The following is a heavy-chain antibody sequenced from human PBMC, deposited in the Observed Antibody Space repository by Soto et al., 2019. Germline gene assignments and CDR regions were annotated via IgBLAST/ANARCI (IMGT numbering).Heavy chain of an antibody. CDR1: GFSLSTSGVG. CDR3: AHRGYSYGWGWDYFDY. CDR2: IYWDDDK. D-gene: IGHD5-18*01. Sequence: QITLKESGPTLVKPTQTLTLTCTFSGFSLSTSGVGVGWIRQPPGKALEWLALIYWDDDKRYSPSLKSRLTLPKDTSKTQVVLTMTNLDPVDTATYYCAHRGYSYGWGWDYFDYWGQGTLVTVSS. V-gene: IGHV2-5*02. J-gene: IGHJ4*02.